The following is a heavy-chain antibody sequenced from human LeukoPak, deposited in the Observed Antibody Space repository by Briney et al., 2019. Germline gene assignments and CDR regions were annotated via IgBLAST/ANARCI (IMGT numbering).Heavy chain of an antibody. Sequence: GGSLRLSCATSGFTFSSYSMNWVRQAPGKGLEWLSYISSSSSTIYYADSVKGRFTNSRDKAKNSLYLQMNSLRAEDTAVYYCARDRCTGGRCYSLSVGYMDVWGKGTTVTVSS. CDR3: ARDRCTGGRCYSLSVGYMDV. V-gene: IGHV3-48*01. J-gene: IGHJ6*03. D-gene: IGHD2-15*01. CDR2: ISSSSSTI. CDR1: GFTFSSYS.